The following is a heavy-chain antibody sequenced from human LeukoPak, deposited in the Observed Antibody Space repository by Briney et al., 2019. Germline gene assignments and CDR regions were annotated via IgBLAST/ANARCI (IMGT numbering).Heavy chain of an antibody. CDR1: GGSFSGYY. Sequence: SETLSLTCAVYGGSFSGYYWSWIRQPPGKGLEWIGEINHSGSTNYNPSLKSRVTIPVDTSKNQFSLKLSSVTAADTAVYYCARGSGYYLHYWGQGTLVTVSS. D-gene: IGHD3-3*01. CDR2: INHSGST. CDR3: ARGSGYYLHY. V-gene: IGHV4-34*01. J-gene: IGHJ4*02.